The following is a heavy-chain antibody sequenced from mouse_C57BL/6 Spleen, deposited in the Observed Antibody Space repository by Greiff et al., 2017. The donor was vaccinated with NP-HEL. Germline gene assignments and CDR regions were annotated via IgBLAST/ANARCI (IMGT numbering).Heavy chain of an antibody. CDR3: ARRGTGWYFDV. CDR1: GFTFSDYY. Sequence: EVKVVESGGGLVQPGGSLKLSCAASGFTFSDYYMYWVRQTPEKRLEWVAYISNGGGSTYYPDTVKGRFTISRDNAKNTLYLQMSRLKSEDTAMYYCARRGTGWYFDVWGTGTTVTVSS. D-gene: IGHD4-1*01. V-gene: IGHV5-12*01. CDR2: ISNGGGST. J-gene: IGHJ1*03.